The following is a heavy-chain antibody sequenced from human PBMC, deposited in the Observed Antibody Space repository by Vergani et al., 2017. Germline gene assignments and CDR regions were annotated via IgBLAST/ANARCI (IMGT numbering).Heavy chain of an antibody. CDR1: GFTFSGSA. V-gene: IGHV3-73*01. D-gene: IGHD2/OR15-2a*01. CDR2: IRSKANSYAT. Sequence: VQLVESGGGVVQPGRSLRLSCAASGFTFSGSAMHWVRQASGKGLEWVGRIRSKANSYATAYAASVKGRFTISRDDSKNTAYLQMNSLKTEDTAVYYCTRTGPSKTSEYWGQGTLVTVSS. J-gene: IGHJ4*02. CDR3: TRTGPSKTSEY.